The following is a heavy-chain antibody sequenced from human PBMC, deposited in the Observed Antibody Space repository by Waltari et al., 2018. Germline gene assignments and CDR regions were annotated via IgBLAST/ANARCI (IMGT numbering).Heavy chain of an antibody. CDR2: ISAYNGNT. CDR1: GYTFTSYG. J-gene: IGHJ4*02. V-gene: IGHV1-18*01. CDR3: ARAGQHYDSPDY. D-gene: IGHD3-22*01. Sequence: QVQLVQSGAEVMKPGASVMVSCKSSGYTFTSYGISWVRQAPGQGLEWMGWISAYNGNTNYAKELHGRVTMTTDTSTSTAYMELRSLRSDDTAVYYCARAGQHYDSPDYWGQGTLVTVSS.